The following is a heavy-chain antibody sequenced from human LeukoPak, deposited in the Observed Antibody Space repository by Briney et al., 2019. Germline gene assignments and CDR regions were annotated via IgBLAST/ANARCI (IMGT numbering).Heavy chain of an antibody. Sequence: ASVKVSCKASGYTFTAYYMHWARQAPAQGLEWMGRINPNSGGTKYEQKFQGRVTMTRDTSISTAYMELSRLRSDDTAVYYCTRASNTLLLIDYWGQGTLVTVSS. J-gene: IGHJ4*02. CDR1: GYTFTAYY. V-gene: IGHV1-2*06. CDR2: INPNSGGT. CDR3: TRASNTLLLIDY. D-gene: IGHD3-10*01.